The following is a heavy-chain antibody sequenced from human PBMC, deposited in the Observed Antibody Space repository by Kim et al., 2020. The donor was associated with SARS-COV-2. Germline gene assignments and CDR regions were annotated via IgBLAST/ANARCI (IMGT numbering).Heavy chain of an antibody. V-gene: IGHV4-34*01. Sequence: LKSRVTISVDTSKNQFSLKLSSVTAADTDVYYCASMIAARYYYYYGMDVWGQGTTVTVSS. CDR3: ASMIAARYYYYYGMDV. J-gene: IGHJ6*02. D-gene: IGHD6-6*01.